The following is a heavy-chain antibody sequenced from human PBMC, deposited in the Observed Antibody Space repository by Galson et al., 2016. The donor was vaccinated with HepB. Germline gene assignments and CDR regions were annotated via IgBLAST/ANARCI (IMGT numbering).Heavy chain of an antibody. CDR2: IYSGGAT. Sequence: SLRLSCAASGFSFSDQWMSWVRQAPGKGLQWVSTIYSGGATSYADSVKGRFTMSRDTSNNTVFLQMNSLRTEDTAVYYCAKNLDSGWHFPFDYWGQGILVTVSS. CDR3: AKNLDSGWHFPFDY. D-gene: IGHD3-22*01. V-gene: IGHV3-53*01. J-gene: IGHJ4*02. CDR1: GFSFSDQW.